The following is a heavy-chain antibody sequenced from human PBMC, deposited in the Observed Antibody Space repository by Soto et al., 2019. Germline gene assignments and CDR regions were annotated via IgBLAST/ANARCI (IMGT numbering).Heavy chain of an antibody. D-gene: IGHD1-26*01. J-gene: IGHJ4*02. CDR2: TRHDGSNT. V-gene: IGHV3-33*01. CDR1: GFTFSGYG. CDR3: ARDGVGTTTYFGYFDY. Sequence: QVQLVESGGGVVQPGRYLRLSCAASGFTFSGYGMHWVRQAPGKGLEWVAVTRHDGSNTYYADSVRGRFTISRDNSNKMLYLQMNSLRAEDTAVYYCARDGVGTTTYFGYFDYWGQGPLVTVSS.